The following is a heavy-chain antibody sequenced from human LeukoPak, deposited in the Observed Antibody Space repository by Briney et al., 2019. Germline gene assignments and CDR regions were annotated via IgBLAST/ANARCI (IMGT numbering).Heavy chain of an antibody. D-gene: IGHD3-10*01. CDR3: AREWSSYGDAFDI. CDR2: IYTSGST. J-gene: IGHJ3*02. CDR1: GGSISSGGYY. V-gene: IGHV4-61*02. Sequence: SQTLSLTCTVSGGSISSGGYYWSWIRQPAGKGLEWIGRIYTSGSTNYNPSLKSRVTMSVDTSKNQFSLKLSSVTAADTAVYYCAREWSSYGDAFDIWGQGTMVTVSS.